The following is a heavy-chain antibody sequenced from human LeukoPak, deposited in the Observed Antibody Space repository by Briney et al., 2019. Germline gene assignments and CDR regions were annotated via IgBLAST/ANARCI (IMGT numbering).Heavy chain of an antibody. Sequence: TGGSLRLSCAASGFTFSDYYMSWIRQAPGKGLEWVSYISSSSSYTNYADSVKGRFTISRDNAKNSLYLQMNSLRAEDTAVYYCARDRDTMVRGVINHFDYWGQGTLVTVSS. CDR3: ARDRDTMVRGVINHFDY. J-gene: IGHJ4*02. D-gene: IGHD3-10*01. CDR2: ISSSSSYT. CDR1: GFTFSDYY. V-gene: IGHV3-11*06.